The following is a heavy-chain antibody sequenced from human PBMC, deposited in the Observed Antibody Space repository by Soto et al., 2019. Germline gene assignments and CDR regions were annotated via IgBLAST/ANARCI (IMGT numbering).Heavy chain of an antibody. V-gene: IGHV4-39*01. CDR3: ARSSYGSGSYASDY. J-gene: IGHJ4*02. CDR2: IYYSGST. D-gene: IGHD3-10*01. CDR1: GDSISSSNYY. Sequence: PSETLSLTCTVSGDSISSSNYYWGWIRQPPGKGLEWIGSIYYSGSTYYNPSLKSRVTISVDTSKNQFSLELSSVTAADTAVYYCARSSYGSGSYASDYWGQGTLVTVSS.